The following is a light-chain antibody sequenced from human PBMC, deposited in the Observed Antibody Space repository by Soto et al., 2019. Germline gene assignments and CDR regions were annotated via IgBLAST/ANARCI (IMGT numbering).Light chain of an antibody. V-gene: IGLV2-8*01. CDR1: SSDVGGYNY. CDR2: EVT. J-gene: IGLJ3*02. Sequence: QSVPTQPPSASGSPGQSVTISCTGTSSDVGGYNYVSWYQHHPGKAPKLVIYEVTKRPSGVPDRFSGSKSGNTASLSVSGLQAEDEADYYCSSYAGRYSWVFGGGTKLTVL. CDR3: SSYAGRYSWV.